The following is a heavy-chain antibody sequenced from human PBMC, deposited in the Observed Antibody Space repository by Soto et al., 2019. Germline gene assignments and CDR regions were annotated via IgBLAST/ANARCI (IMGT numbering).Heavy chain of an antibody. CDR1: GVSISSFY. J-gene: IGHJ5*02. D-gene: IGHD6-19*01. CDR3: ARGYSSVSWFDP. Sequence: TSETLSLTCSVSGVSISSFYWNWIRQPPGKGLEWIGCIYDSGSTNFSPSLKSRVSISVDTSKTQFSLKLSSVTAADTAVYYRARGYSSVSWFDPWGQGTLVTVSS. CDR2: IYDSGST. V-gene: IGHV4-59*01.